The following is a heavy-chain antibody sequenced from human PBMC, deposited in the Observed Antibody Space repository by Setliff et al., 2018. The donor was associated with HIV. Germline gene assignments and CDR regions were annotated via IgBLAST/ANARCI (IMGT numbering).Heavy chain of an antibody. D-gene: IGHD4-4*01. J-gene: IGHJ3*02. CDR2: IGGSGT. CDR1: GFILSEYT. CDR3: VRDLTTIVTRKVFDI. V-gene: IGHV3-23*01. Sequence: GGSLRLSCVGSGFILSEYTISWVRQTPGKGLEWVSAIGGSGTYYADSVKGRFTISRDNSKNTLYVQMNSLRADDTGIYYCVRDLTTIVTRKVFDIWGQGTMVTVSS.